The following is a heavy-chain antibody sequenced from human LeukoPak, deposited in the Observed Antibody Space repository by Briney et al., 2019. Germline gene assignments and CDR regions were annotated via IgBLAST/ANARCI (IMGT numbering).Heavy chain of an antibody. CDR2: IYHTGST. V-gene: IGHV4-59*02. CDR3: ARVVEVLWLDYMGV. D-gene: IGHD3-10*01. CDR1: GGSVSDYY. J-gene: IGHJ6*03. Sequence: SETLSLTCTISGGSVSDYYWSWIRQCPGQGMEWIGYIYHTGSTYYNPSLTSRVTISVDTSKNKYSLKLSSVTAADTAVYYCARVVEVLWLDYMGVWGKGTTVTISS.